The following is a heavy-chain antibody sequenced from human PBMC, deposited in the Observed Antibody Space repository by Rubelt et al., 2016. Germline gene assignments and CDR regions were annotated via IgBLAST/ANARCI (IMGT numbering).Heavy chain of an antibody. D-gene: IGHD5-18*01. CDR2: IYYSGST. V-gene: IGHV4-59*12. J-gene: IGHJ6*02. Sequence: QVQLQESGPGLVKPSETLSLTCTVSGGSISSYYWSWIRQPPGKGLEWIGYIYYSGSTNYNPAPRGEVPITENAAKNQLSRKLGSGTAADTAVHYCARSFFPPRAQRYGMDVWGQGTTVTVSS. CDR1: GGSISSYY. CDR3: ARSFFPPRAQRYGMDV.